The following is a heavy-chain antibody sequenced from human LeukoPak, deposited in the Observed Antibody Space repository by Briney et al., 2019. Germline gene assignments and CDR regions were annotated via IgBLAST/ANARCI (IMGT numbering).Heavy chain of an antibody. CDR3: ARVGAPHYYGMDV. D-gene: IGHD4-17*01. CDR1: GGSFSGYY. CDR2: INHSGST. Sequence: SETLSLTCAVYGGSFSGYYWSWIRQPPGKGLERIGEINHSGSTNYNPSLKSRVTISVDTSKNQFSLKLSSVTAADTAVYYCARVGAPHYYGMDVWGKGTTVTVSS. J-gene: IGHJ6*04. V-gene: IGHV4-34*01.